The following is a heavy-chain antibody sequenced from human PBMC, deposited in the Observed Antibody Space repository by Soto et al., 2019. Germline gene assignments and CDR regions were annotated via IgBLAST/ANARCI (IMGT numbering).Heavy chain of an antibody. CDR3: AREIFY. J-gene: IGHJ4*02. CDR2: VNSDGSST. V-gene: IGHV3-74*01. CDR1: GFTFSNYW. Sequence: EVQLVESGGGLIQPGGSLRLSCAASGFTFSNYWMHWVRPAPGKGLVWVSRVNSDGSSTSYADSVKGRFSISRDNAKNTLSLQMNSLRAEDTAVYYCAREIFYWGQGTLVPVSS. D-gene: IGHD2-15*01.